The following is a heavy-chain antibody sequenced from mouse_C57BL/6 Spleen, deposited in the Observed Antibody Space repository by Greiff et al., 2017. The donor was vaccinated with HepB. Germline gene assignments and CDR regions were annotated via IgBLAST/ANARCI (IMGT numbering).Heavy chain of an antibody. CDR1: GFTFSSYG. CDR3: ARHEWTRAMDY. CDR2: ISSGGSYT. J-gene: IGHJ4*01. Sequence: EVQRVESGGDLVKPGGSLKLSCAASGFTFSSYGMSWVRQTPDKRLEWVATISSGGSYTYYPDSVKGRFTISRDNAKNTLYLQMSSLKSEDTAMYYCARHEWTRAMDYWGKGTSVTVSS. V-gene: IGHV5-6*01.